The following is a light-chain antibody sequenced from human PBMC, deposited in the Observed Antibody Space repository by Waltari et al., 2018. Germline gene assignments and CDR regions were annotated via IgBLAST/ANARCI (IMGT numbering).Light chain of an antibody. CDR2: GGS. Sequence: QSALPQPASVSGSPGQSVTISCPETARDAGTYKSVSWYQQHPGKAPKLILSGGSSRFSGSKSGNTASLTISGLQAEDEAHDYCCSYAGSGPWVFGGGTKLTVL. CDR1: ARDAGTYKS. CDR3: CSYAGSGPWV. V-gene: IGLV2-23*01. J-gene: IGLJ3*02.